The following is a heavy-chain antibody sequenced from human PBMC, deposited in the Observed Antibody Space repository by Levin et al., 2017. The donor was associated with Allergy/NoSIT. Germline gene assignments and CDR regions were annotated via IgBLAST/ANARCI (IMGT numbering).Heavy chain of an antibody. CDR1: GFTVNNNY. Sequence: ASVKVSCAASGFTVNNNYMSWVRQAPGRGLEWVSATYSGGNTYYADSVKGRFTMSRDSSENTLFLQMDSLRAEDTAVYYCARDPHYTSGLWGQGTLVVVSS. J-gene: IGHJ4*02. CDR3: ARDPHYTSGL. D-gene: IGHD6-19*01. V-gene: IGHV3-66*01. CDR2: TYSGGNT.